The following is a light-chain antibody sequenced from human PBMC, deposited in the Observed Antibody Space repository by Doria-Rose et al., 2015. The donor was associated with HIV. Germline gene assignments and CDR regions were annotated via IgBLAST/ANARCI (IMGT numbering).Light chain of an antibody. CDR2: DGS. CDR3: HQYVSSWT. J-gene: IGKJ1*01. V-gene: IGKV3-20*01. Sequence: FTQSPGTLSLSPGERATLSCRASQSFSSTYLAWYQQKPGQAPSLLIYDGSTRATGIPDRFSASGSGTDFTLTINRLEPEDFALYYCHQYVSSWTFGQGTKVEI. CDR1: QSFSSTY.